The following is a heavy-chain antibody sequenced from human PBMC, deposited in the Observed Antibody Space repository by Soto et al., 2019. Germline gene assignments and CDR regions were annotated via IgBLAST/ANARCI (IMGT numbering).Heavy chain of an antibody. CDR3: ARDRSSGYENYYHYMDV. D-gene: IGHD5-12*01. J-gene: IGHJ6*03. CDR1: GFTLSSYG. V-gene: IGHV3-33*01. Sequence: QVQLVESGGGVVQPGTSLRLSCAASGFTLSSYGMHWVRQAPGKGLEWVAVMWYDEINQDYADSVKGRFTISRENSKNTVYLQMNSLRREDTAVYYCARDRSSGYENYYHYMDVWGKGTTVTVSS. CDR2: MWYDEINQ.